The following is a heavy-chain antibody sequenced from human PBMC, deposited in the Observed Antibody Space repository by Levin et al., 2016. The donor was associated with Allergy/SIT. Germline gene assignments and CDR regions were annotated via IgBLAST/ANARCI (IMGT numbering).Heavy chain of an antibody. CDR2: INPNSGGT. CDR3: ARDVTGRYSSSPGY. Sequence: ASVKVSCKASGYTFTGYYMHWVRQAPGQGLEWMGWINPNSGGTNYAQKFQGRVTMTRDTSISTAYMELSRLRSDDTAVYYCARDVTGRYSSSPGYWGQGTLVTVSS. CDR1: GYTFTGYY. D-gene: IGHD6-13*01. J-gene: IGHJ4*02. V-gene: IGHV1-2*02.